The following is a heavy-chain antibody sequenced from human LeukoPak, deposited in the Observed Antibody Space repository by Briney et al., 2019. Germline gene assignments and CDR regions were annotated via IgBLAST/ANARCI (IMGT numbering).Heavy chain of an antibody. Sequence: SETLSLTCTVSGGSISSYYWSWIRQPPGKGLEWIGYIYYSRSTNYNPSLKSRVTISVDTSKNQFSLKLSSVTAADTAVYYCARTYSSGWYGSRGAFDIWGQGTMVTVSS. D-gene: IGHD6-19*01. CDR1: GGSISSYY. CDR3: ARTYSSGWYGSRGAFDI. J-gene: IGHJ3*02. CDR2: IYYSRST. V-gene: IGHV4-59*08.